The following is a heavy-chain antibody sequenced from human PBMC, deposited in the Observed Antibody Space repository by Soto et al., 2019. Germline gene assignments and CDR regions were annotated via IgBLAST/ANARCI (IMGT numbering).Heavy chain of an antibody. J-gene: IGHJ6*02. CDR1: GYTFTSYY. CDR3: ARELIEYYTPLVVVPAATPRYGMDV. D-gene: IGHD2-2*01. V-gene: IGHV1-46*01. CDR2: INPSGGST. Sequence: ASVKVSCKASGYTFTSYYMHWVRQAPGQGLEWMGIINPSGGSTSYAQKFQGRVTMTRDTSTSTVYMELSSLRSEDTAVYYCARELIEYYTPLVVVPAATPRYGMDVWGQGTTVTVSS.